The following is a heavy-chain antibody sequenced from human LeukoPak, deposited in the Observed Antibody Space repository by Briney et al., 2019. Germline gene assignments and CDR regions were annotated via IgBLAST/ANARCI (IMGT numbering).Heavy chain of an antibody. D-gene: IGHD3-22*01. CDR1: GYTFTGYY. CDR3: ARDEYYYDSSGYCDY. V-gene: IGHV1-2*02. J-gene: IGHJ4*02. CDR2: INPNSGGT. Sequence: PWASVKVSCKASGYTFTGYYMHWVRQAPGQGLEWMGWINPNSGGTNYAQKFQGRVTMTRDTSISTAYMELSRLRSDDTAVYYCARDEYYYDSSGYCDYWGQGTLVTVSS.